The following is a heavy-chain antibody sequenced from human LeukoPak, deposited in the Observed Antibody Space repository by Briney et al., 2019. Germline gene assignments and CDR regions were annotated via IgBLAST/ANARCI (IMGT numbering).Heavy chain of an antibody. Sequence: ASVNLSCKASGYTFSNYDITWVRQAPGQGLEWLGWISAYNGDTHYAQKLQGRVTMTTDTSTGTAYMELRSLRSDDTAVYYCARHYYDSGGYNSAFDYWGQGTQVTVSS. CDR1: GYTFSNYD. CDR2: ISAYNGDT. CDR3: ARHYYDSGGYNSAFDY. J-gene: IGHJ4*02. D-gene: IGHD3-22*01. V-gene: IGHV1-18*01.